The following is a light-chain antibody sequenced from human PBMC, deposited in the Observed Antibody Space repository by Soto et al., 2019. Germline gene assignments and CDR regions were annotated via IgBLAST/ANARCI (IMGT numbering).Light chain of an antibody. Sequence: EIVLTQSPGTLSLSPGERATLSCRASQSVSSSHLAWYHHKPGQAPRLLIYGASSSATGIPDSFRGSRSGTAFTFAISRLVPDDFAVYSGQHDGTSPYNFGRGTKLVI. V-gene: IGKV3-20*01. J-gene: IGKJ2*01. CDR3: QHDGTSPYN. CDR2: GAS. CDR1: QSVSSSH.